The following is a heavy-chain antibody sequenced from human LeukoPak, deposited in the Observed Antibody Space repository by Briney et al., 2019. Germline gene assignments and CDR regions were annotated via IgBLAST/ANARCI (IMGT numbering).Heavy chain of an antibody. Sequence: SETLSLTCAVYGGSFSGYCWNWIRQSPGKGLEWIGEINQSGSTQYNPSLKSRVTISVDTSKNQFSLKLSSVTAADTAVYYCATMGSGSYFNYWGQGSLVTVSS. J-gene: IGHJ4*02. CDR1: GGSFSGYC. CDR2: INQSGST. D-gene: IGHD1-26*01. CDR3: ATMGSGSYFNY. V-gene: IGHV4-34*01.